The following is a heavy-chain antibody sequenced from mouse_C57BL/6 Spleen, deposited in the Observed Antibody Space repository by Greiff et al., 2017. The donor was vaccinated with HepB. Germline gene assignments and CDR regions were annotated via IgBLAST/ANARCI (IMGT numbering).Heavy chain of an antibody. CDR2: IYPGDGDT. J-gene: IGHJ2*01. D-gene: IGHD4-1*01. CDR1: GYAFSSYW. Sequence: QVQLQQSGAELVKPGASVKISCKASGYAFSSYWMNWVKQRPGKGLEWIGQIYPGDGDTNYNGKFKGKATLTADKSSSTAYMQLSSLTSEDSAVYFCARSGTVYYFDYWGQGTTLTVSS. V-gene: IGHV1-80*01. CDR3: ARSGTVYYFDY.